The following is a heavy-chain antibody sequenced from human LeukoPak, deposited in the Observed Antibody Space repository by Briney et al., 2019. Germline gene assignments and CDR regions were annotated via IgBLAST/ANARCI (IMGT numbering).Heavy chain of an antibody. CDR2: IYYSGST. V-gene: IGHV4-59*01. D-gene: IGHD4-17*01. CDR3: ARHDYGDYGGVDY. Sequence: SETLSLTCTVSGGSISSYYGSWIRQPPGKGLEWIGYIYYSGSTNYNPSLKSRVTITVDTSKNQFSLKLSSVTAADTAVYYCARHDYGDYGGVDYWGQGTLVTVSS. J-gene: IGHJ4*02. CDR1: GGSISSYY.